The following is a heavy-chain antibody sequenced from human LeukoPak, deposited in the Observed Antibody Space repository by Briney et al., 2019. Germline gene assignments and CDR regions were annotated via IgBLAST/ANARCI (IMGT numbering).Heavy chain of an antibody. CDR1: GYTFTSYA. J-gene: IGHJ4*02. V-gene: IGHV1-3*01. CDR2: INAGNGNT. CDR3: ARSYGGYYYEIDY. Sequence: ASVKVSCKASGYTFTSYAMHWVRQAPGQRLEWMGWINAGNGNTKYSQKSQGRVTITRDTSASTAYMELSSLRSEDTAVYYCARSYGGYYYEIDYWGQGTLVTVSS. D-gene: IGHD3-22*01.